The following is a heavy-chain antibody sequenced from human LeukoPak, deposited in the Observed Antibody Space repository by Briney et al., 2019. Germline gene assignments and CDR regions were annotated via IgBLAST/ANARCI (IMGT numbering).Heavy chain of an antibody. CDR2: ISSSSSYI. CDR3: ARDKNNWNDGGDAFDI. Sequence: GGSLRLSCAASGFTFSSYSMNWVRQGPGKGLEWVSSISSSSSYIYYADSVKGRFTISRDNAKNSLYLQMNSLRAEDTAVYYCARDKNNWNDGGDAFDIWGQGTMVTVSS. CDR1: GFTFSSYS. V-gene: IGHV3-21*01. J-gene: IGHJ3*02. D-gene: IGHD1-20*01.